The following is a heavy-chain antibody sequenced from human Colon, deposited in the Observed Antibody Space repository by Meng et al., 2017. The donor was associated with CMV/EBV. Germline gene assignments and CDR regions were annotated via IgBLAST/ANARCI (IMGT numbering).Heavy chain of an antibody. CDR2: ISSGGQTI. J-gene: IGHJ4*02. CDR1: GFNFRSFE. Sequence: GESLKISCSASGFNFRSFEMNWVRQAPGKGLEWVAYISSGGQTIHYADSVKGRFTISRDDAKNSLYLEMHNLIAEDTAVYYCARTPPAGFDFWGQGTLVTVSS. V-gene: IGHV3-48*03. CDR3: ARTPPAGFDF. D-gene: IGHD1-14*01.